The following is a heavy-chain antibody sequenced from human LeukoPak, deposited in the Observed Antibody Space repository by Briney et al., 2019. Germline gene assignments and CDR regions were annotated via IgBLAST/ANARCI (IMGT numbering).Heavy chain of an antibody. CDR2: INHSGST. J-gene: IGHJ5*02. CDR3: ARQRRRFYYDSRKTYNWFDP. D-gene: IGHD3-22*01. CDR1: GGSFSGYY. Sequence: SETLSLTCAVYGGSFSGYYWSWIRQPPGKGLEWIGEINHSGSTNYNPSLKSRVTISVDTSKNQFSLKLSSVTAADTAVYYCARQRRRFYYDSRKTYNWFDPWGQGALVTVSS. V-gene: IGHV4-34*01.